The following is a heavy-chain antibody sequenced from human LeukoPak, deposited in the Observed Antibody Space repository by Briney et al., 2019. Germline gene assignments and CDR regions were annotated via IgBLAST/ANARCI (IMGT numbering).Heavy chain of an antibody. Sequence: SETLSLTCTVSGGSISSGGYYWSWIRQHPGKGLEWIGYIYYSGSTYYNPSLKSRVTISVDTSKNQSSLKLSSVIAADTAVYYCARGDGDYYFDYWGQGTLVTVSS. CDR1: GGSISSGGYY. V-gene: IGHV4-31*03. CDR3: ARGDGDYYFDY. CDR2: IYYSGST. J-gene: IGHJ4*02. D-gene: IGHD4-17*01.